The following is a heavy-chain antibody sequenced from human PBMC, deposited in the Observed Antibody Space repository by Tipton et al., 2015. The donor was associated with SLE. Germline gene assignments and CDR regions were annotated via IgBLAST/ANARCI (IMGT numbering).Heavy chain of an antibody. V-gene: IGHV4-39*07. CDR2: INHSGGT. CDR1: GGSISSGSYY. D-gene: IGHD3-10*01. J-gene: IGHJ4*02. CDR3: ARGSGVDYFDY. Sequence: TLSLTCTVSDGGSISSGSYYWSWIRQPPGKGLEWIGEINHSGGTNYNPSLKSRVTISVDTSKNQFSLKLSSVTAADTAVYYCARGSGVDYFDYWGQGTLVTVSS.